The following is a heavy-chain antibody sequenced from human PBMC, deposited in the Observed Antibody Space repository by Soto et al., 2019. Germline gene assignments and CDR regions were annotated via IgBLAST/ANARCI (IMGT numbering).Heavy chain of an antibody. CDR2: INSVNDHT. D-gene: IGHD5-12*01. V-gene: IGHV1-3*01. CDR3: GKDILGDIHSF. J-gene: IGHJ4*02. CDR1: GYSFSTHA. Sequence: ASVKVSCKASGYSFSTHAMHWVRQAPGQGLEWVGWINSVNDHTIYSEKFQGRVTITSDTSATTAYMELSSLTSEDTAIYYCGKDILGDIHSFRARGSSVTVSA.